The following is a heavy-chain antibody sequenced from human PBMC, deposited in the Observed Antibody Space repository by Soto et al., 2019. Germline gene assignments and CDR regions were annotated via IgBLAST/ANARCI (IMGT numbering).Heavy chain of an antibody. Sequence: SGPTLVNPTETLTLTCIVSDFSVNNARRGVSWIRQPPGKAPEWLAHIVSNGGESYRTSLXSRLTISKDTSKSQVVLTMRNMDPVDRATYYCSRLSALVLTGVYYFDYWGQGTQVTVSS. CDR3: SRLSALVLTGVYYFDY. D-gene: IGHD3-9*01. J-gene: IGHJ4*02. CDR2: IVSNGGE. V-gene: IGHV2-26*01. CDR1: DFSVNNARRG.